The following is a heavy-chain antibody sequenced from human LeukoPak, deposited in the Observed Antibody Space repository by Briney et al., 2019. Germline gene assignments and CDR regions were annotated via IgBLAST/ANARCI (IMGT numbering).Heavy chain of an antibody. CDR3: ARSWNYVFYFDY. J-gene: IGHJ4*02. V-gene: IGHV1-2*02. CDR2: INPNSGGT. D-gene: IGHD1-7*01. Sequence: ASVKVSCKASGYTFTGYYMHWVRQAPGQGLEGMGWINPNSGGTNYAQKFQGRVTMTRDTSISTAYMELSRLRSDDTAVYYCARSWNYVFYFDYWGQGTLVTVSS. CDR1: GYTFTGYY.